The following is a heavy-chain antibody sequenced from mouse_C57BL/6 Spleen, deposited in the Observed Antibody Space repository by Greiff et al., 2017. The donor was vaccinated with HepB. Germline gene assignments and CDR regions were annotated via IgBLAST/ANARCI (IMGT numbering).Heavy chain of an antibody. CDR3: AGTGTYYFDY. CDR2: INPSSGYT. Sequence: VQRVESGAELARPGASVKMSCKASGYTFTSYTMHWVKQRPGQGLEWIGYINPSSGYTKYNQKFKDKATLTADKSSSTAYMQLSSLTSEDSAVYYCAGTGTYYFDYWGQGTTLTVSS. J-gene: IGHJ2*01. D-gene: IGHD4-1*01. V-gene: IGHV1-4*01. CDR1: GYTFTSYT.